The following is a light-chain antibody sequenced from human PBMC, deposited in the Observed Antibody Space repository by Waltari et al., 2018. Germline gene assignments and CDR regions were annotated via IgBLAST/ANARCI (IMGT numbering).Light chain of an antibody. CDR1: QSISSSY. Sequence: EVVLTQSPGTPSLPPGERATPPCRASQSISSSYLAWYQQKPGQAPRLLIYNVSSRATGIPDRFSGSGSGTDFTLTISRLEPEDFAVYYCQQYGSSPWTFGPGTKVGIK. J-gene: IGKJ1*01. V-gene: IGKV3-20*01. CDR2: NVS. CDR3: QQYGSSPWT.